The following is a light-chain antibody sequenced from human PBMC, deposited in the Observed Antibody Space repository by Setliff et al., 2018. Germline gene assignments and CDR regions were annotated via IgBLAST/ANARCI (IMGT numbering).Light chain of an antibody. CDR2: YDA. V-gene: IGLV3-21*04. CDR3: QVWDSTNEHPV. Sequence: SYELTQPPSVSVAPGKTARITCGGDNIGTKSVHWYQQKPGQAPIVVIYYDADRPSGIPERFSGSNSGNTATLTISRVEAGDEADYYCQVWDSTNEHPVFGTGTKVTVL. CDR1: NIGTKS. J-gene: IGLJ1*01.